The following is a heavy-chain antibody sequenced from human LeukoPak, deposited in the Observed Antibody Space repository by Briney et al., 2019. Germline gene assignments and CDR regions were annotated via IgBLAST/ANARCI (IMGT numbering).Heavy chain of an antibody. CDR3: AKDRGHCTNGVCHNYYYMDV. V-gene: IGHV3-23*01. J-gene: IGHJ6*03. CDR2: ISGSGDRR. Sequence: GGSLRLSCAASGFAFSSYAMRRVRQAPGKGLEWVSSISGSGDRRDSADSVKGRFTISRDNSKNTLYLEMYSLRAEDTAVYYCAKDRGHCTNGVCHNYYYMDVWGKGTTVTVSS. D-gene: IGHD2-8*01. CDR1: GFAFSSYA.